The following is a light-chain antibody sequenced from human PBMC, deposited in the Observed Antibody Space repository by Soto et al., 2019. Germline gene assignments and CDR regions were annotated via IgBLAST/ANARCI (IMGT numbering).Light chain of an antibody. V-gene: IGLV2-11*01. J-gene: IGLJ2*01. Sequence: QSALTQPRSVSGSPGQSVTIFCTGTSSDVGAYNYVSWYHHYPGKAPKLIIYDVSNRPSGVPDRFSGSKSGNTASLTISGLQAEDEGDYYCCSYAGSYTYVVFGGGTKLTVL. CDR2: DVS. CDR3: CSYAGSYTYVV. CDR1: SSDVGAYNY.